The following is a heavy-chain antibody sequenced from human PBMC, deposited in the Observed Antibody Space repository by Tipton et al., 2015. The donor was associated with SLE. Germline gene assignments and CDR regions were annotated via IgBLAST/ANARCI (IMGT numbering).Heavy chain of an antibody. D-gene: IGHD1-1*01. CDR1: GGSFSGYY. V-gene: IGHV4-34*01. Sequence: TLSLTCAVYGGSFSGYYWSWIRQPPGKGLEWIGEINHSGSTNYNPFLKSRVTISVDTSKNQFSLKLSSVTAADTAVYYCARVGPGENYGMDVWGQGTTVTVSS. CDR3: ARVGPGENYGMDV. J-gene: IGHJ6*02. CDR2: INHSGST.